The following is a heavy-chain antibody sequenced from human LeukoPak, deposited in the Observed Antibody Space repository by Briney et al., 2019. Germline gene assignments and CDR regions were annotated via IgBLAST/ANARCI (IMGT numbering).Heavy chain of an antibody. Sequence: QPGGSLRLSCAASGFTFSSYAMPWVRQAPGKGLEWVAVISYDGSNKYYADSVKGRFTISIDNSKNTLYLQMNSLRAEDTAVYYCAREVIVGATRAGAFDIWGQGTMVTVSS. V-gene: IGHV3-30-3*01. CDR2: ISYDGSNK. CDR3: AREVIVGATRAGAFDI. D-gene: IGHD1-26*01. J-gene: IGHJ3*02. CDR1: GFTFSSYA.